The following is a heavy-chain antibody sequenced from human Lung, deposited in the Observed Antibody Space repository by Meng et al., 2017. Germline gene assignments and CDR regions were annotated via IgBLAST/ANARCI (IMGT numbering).Heavy chain of an antibody. CDR3: ARGQKGYFDL. CDR2: IYNSGST. J-gene: IGHJ2*01. CDR1: GGSISSSNYY. Sequence: QVQLQESGPGLVKPSQTRYLTCTGYGGSISSSNYYWSWFRQPPGKGLEWSGHIYNSGSTYYNPSLKSRITISVDTSKNQFSLKMSSVTAADTAVYYCARGQKGYFDLWGRGTPVTVSS. V-gene: IGHV4-30-4*01.